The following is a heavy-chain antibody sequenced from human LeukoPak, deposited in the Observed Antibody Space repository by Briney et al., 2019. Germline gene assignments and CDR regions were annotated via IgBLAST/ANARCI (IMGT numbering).Heavy chain of an antibody. J-gene: IGHJ6*03. Sequence: ASVKVSCKASGYTFTSYGISWVRQAPGQGLEWMGWISAYNGNTNYAQKLQGRVTMTTDTSTSTAYMELRSLRSDDTAVYYCARINTAMVTDYYYYYMDVWGKGTTVTVSS. CDR1: GYTFTSYG. V-gene: IGHV1-18*01. CDR2: ISAYNGNT. CDR3: ARINTAMVTDYYYYYMDV. D-gene: IGHD5-18*01.